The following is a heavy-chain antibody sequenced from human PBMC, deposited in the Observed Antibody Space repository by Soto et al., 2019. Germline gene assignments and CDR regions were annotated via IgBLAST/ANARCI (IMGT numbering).Heavy chain of an antibody. CDR2: INPNSGGS. CDR1: AYTFTDYY. V-gene: IGHV1-2*02. J-gene: IGHJ5*02. Sequence: VASVKVSCKASAYTFTDYYIHWVRQAPGQGLEWMGWINPNSGGSYFAQKFLGRVTMTRDTSITTAYMELSRLRSDDTAVYYCATGLPDIRLMEGRSFDPWGQGTVVTVSS. D-gene: IGHD1-1*01. CDR3: ATGLPDIRLMEGRSFDP.